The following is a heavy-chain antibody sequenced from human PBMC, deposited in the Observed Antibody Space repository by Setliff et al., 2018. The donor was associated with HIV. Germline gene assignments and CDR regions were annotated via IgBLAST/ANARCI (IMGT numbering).Heavy chain of an antibody. CDR2: IYHSGST. Sequence: SETLSLTCTVSGGSISSSSYYWGWIRQPPGKGLEWIGSIYHSGSTYYNPSLKSRVTISVDTSKNQFSLKLSSVTAAYTAVYYCARHWLKPIQELQQLPLLDYFDYWGQGTLVTVSS. CDR1: GGSISSSSYY. V-gene: IGHV4-39*01. CDR3: ARHWLKPIQELQQLPLLDYFDY. J-gene: IGHJ4*02. D-gene: IGHD6-13*01.